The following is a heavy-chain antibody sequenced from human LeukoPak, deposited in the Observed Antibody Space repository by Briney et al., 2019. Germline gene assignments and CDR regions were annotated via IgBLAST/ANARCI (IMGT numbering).Heavy chain of an antibody. Sequence: PSETLSLTCSVSGGSISSGNCYWSWIRQPAGKGLEWIGRIYTSGSTNYNPSLKSRVTISVDTSKNQFSLKLSSVTAADTAVYYCASGAYDYYYYMDVWGKGTTVTVSS. CDR3: ASGAYDYYYYMDV. CDR2: IYTSGST. J-gene: IGHJ6*03. V-gene: IGHV4-61*02. CDR1: GGSISSGNCY. D-gene: IGHD2-2*01.